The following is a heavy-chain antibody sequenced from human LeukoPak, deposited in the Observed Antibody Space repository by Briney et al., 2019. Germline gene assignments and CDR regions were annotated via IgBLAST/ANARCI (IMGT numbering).Heavy chain of an antibody. CDR2: IGPDGSDK. Sequence: GGSLRLSCTTSGFLFSSYWMSWVRQAPGKGLEWVSNIGPDGSDKQYVDSMKGRFTISRDNAQNSVYLHMNSLTAEDTAVYYCARFRRSAQSYWGQGILVTVSS. V-gene: IGHV3-7*03. CDR1: GFLFSSYW. J-gene: IGHJ4*02. CDR3: ARFRRSAQSY. D-gene: IGHD2-15*01.